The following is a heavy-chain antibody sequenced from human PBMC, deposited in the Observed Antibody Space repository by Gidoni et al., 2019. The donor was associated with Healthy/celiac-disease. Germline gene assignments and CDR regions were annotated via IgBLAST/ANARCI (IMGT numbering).Heavy chain of an antibody. D-gene: IGHD3-22*01. V-gene: IGHV3-23*01. J-gene: IGHJ4*02. CDR2: ISGSGGST. CDR3: AKGPWGYYYDSSAGPYFDY. CDR1: GFTFSSYV. Sequence: EVQLLESGGGLVQPGGSLRLSCAASGFTFSSYVMSCVRQAPGKGLEWVSAISGSGGSTYYADSVKGRFTISRDNSKNTLYLQMNSLRAEDTAVYYCAKGPWGYYYDSSAGPYFDYWGQGTLVTVSS.